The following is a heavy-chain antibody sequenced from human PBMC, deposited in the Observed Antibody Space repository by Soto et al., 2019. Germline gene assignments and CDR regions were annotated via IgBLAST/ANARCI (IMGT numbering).Heavy chain of an antibody. D-gene: IGHD4-17*01. V-gene: IGHV3-30-3*01. Sequence: QVQLVESGGGVVQPGRSLRLSCAASGFTFSSYAMHWVRQAPGKGLEWVAVISYDGSNKYYADSVKGRFTISRDNSKNTLYLQMNSLRAEDTPVYYCARDLDYGDYVRYYYGMDVWGQGTTVTVSS. CDR1: GFTFSSYA. J-gene: IGHJ6*02. CDR3: ARDLDYGDYVRYYYGMDV. CDR2: ISYDGSNK.